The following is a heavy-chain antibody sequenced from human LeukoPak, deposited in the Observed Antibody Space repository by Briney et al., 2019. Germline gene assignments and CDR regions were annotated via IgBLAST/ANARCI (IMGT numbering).Heavy chain of an antibody. J-gene: IGHJ4*02. CDR2: IDGGSSAI. D-gene: IGHD2-15*01. CDR3: ARDSGRGGSCDY. V-gene: IGHV3-48*01. Sequence: GGSLRLSCAAPGFTFSSYSMKWVRQAPGKGLEWVSHIDGGSSAIYYADSVKGRFTISRDNARNSLYLQMNSPRGEDTGVYYCARDSGRGGSCDYWGQGTLVTVSS. CDR1: GFTFSSYS.